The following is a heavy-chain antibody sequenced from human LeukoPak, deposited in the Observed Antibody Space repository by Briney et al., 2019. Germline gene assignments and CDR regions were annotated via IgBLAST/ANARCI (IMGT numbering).Heavy chain of an antibody. CDR2: IAGGGSST. V-gene: IGHV3-23*01. J-gene: IGHJ3*02. CDR1: GFTVSFYA. CDR3: VKDPDPRYCSSTSCSPI. Sequence: GGSLRLSCAASGFTVSFYAMSWVRQAPGKGLEWVSVIAGGGSSTYYAGSVKGRFTISRDNSKNTLYLQMNSLRVEDTAVYYCVKDPDPRYCSSTSCSPIWGQGTMVTVSS. D-gene: IGHD2-2*01.